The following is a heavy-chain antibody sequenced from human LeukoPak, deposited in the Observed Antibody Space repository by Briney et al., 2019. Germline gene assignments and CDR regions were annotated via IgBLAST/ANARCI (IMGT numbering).Heavy chain of an antibody. CDR3: ARAGCTNGVCFKRGHHYYYMDV. J-gene: IGHJ6*03. Sequence: SVKVSCKASGGTFSSYAISWVRQAPGQGLECMGGIIPIFGTANYAQKFQGRVTITADKSTSTAYMELSSLRSEDTAVYYCARAGCTNGVCFKRGHHYYYMDVWGKGTTVTVSS. CDR2: IIPIFGTA. CDR1: GGTFSSYA. D-gene: IGHD2-8*01. V-gene: IGHV1-69*06.